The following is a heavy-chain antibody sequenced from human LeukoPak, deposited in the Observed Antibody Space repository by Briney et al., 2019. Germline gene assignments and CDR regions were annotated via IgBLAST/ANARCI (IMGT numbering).Heavy chain of an antibody. V-gene: IGHV3-21*01. D-gene: IGHD3-16*02. CDR2: IYSNSPDI. CDR3: ARAWLTGGSYHAMDV. Sequence: GGSLRLSCAASEFTFNHYCMNWVRQAPGKGLEWVSSIYSNSPDIYYADLVKGRFTISRDNAKSSLYLQMNSLRAEDTAVYYCARAWLTGGSYHAMDVWGQGTTVTVSS. J-gene: IGHJ6*02. CDR1: EFTFNHYC.